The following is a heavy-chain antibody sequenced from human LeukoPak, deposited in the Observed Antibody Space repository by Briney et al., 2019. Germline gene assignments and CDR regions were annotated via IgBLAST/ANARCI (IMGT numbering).Heavy chain of an antibody. CDR3: ARLGIRYFDWQMWFDP. V-gene: IGHV4-34*01. Sequence: PSETLSLTCAVYGGSFSGYYWSWIRQPPGKGLEWIGEINHSGSTNYNPSLKSRVTISVDTSKNQFSLKLSSVTAADTAVYYCARLGIRYFDWQMWFDPWGQGTLVTVSS. D-gene: IGHD3-9*01. J-gene: IGHJ5*02. CDR2: INHSGST. CDR1: GGSFSGYY.